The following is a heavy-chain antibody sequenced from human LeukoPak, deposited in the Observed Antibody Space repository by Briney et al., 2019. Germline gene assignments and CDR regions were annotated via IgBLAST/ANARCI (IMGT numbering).Heavy chain of an antibody. CDR3: ALSPGPLPQGAFDI. CDR2: ISAYSGDT. Sequence: GASVKVSCKASGYTFTNYGISWVRQAPGQGLEWMGWISAYSGDTSYAQKLQGRVTMTTDTSTSTAYMELGSLGSDDTAVYYCALSPGPLPQGAFDIWGQGTMVTVSS. V-gene: IGHV1-18*01. J-gene: IGHJ3*02. CDR1: GYTFTNYG. D-gene: IGHD1-14*01.